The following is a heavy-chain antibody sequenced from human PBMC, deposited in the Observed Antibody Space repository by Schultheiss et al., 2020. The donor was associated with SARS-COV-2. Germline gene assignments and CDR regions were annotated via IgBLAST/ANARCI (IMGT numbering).Heavy chain of an antibody. V-gene: IGHV3-23*01. CDR2: ISGGGGST. J-gene: IGHJ4*02. CDR1: GLTFSNYA. Sequence: GGSLRLSCAASGLTFSNYAMSWVRQAPGKGLEWVSTISGGGGSTYYANSVRGRFTISRDNSKNTLFLQMNSLRAEDTAVYYCAKDRYCRGGTCLRSYFDNWGQGTRVTVSS. CDR3: AKDRYCRGGTCLRSYFDN. D-gene: IGHD2-15*01.